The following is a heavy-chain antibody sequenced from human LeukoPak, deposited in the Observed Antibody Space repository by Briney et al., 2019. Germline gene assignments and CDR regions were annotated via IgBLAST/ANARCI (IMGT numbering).Heavy chain of an antibody. D-gene: IGHD3-10*02. V-gene: IGHV3-23*01. J-gene: IGHJ6*04. CDR2: ISGSGGST. CDR1: GFHLSCYG. CDR3: AELGITMIGGV. Sequence: GGSLRLSCAASGFHLSCYGMRWVRQAPGKGVECVSAISGSGGSTYYADSVKGRFTISRDNSKNTLYLQMNSLRAEDTAVYYCAELGITMIGGVWGKGTTVTISS.